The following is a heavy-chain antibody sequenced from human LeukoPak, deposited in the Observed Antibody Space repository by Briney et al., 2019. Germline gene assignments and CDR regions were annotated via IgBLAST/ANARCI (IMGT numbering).Heavy chain of an antibody. V-gene: IGHV5-51*01. CDR1: GYSFTSYW. J-gene: IGHJ4*02. Sequence: GESLKISCKGSGYSFTSYWIGWVRQMPGKGLEWMGIIYPGDSDTRYSPSFQGQVTILADKSISTAYLQWSSLKASDTAMYYCALAYSYGIYYFDYWGQGTLVTVSS. CDR3: ALAYSYGIYYFDY. D-gene: IGHD5-18*01. CDR2: IYPGDSDT.